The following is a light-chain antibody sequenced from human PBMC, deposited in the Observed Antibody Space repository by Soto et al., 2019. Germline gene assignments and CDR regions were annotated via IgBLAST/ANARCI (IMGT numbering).Light chain of an antibody. Sequence: EIVMTQSPATLSVSPGERATLSCRASQSVSSNLAWYQQKPGHAPNLLIYGASTRATGIPARFSGSGSGTEFTLTISSLQSEDFAVYYCQQYNNWPRTFGQGTKVEIK. J-gene: IGKJ1*01. CDR2: GAS. V-gene: IGKV3-15*01. CDR1: QSVSSN. CDR3: QQYNNWPRT.